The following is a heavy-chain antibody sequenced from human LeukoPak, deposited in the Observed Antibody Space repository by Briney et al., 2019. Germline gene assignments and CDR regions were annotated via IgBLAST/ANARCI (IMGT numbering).Heavy chain of an antibody. D-gene: IGHD2-8*01. Sequence: PGGSLRLSCAVSGFTFSSFSMNWVRQAPGKGLEWVSSISNSSNYIYYADSVKGRFTISRDNAKNSLYLQMNSLRAEDTAVYYCARDYCASGTCPAPIRGQGTMVTVSS. CDR2: ISNSSNYI. CDR1: GFTFSSFS. J-gene: IGHJ3*02. CDR3: ARDYCASGTCPAPI. V-gene: IGHV3-21*01.